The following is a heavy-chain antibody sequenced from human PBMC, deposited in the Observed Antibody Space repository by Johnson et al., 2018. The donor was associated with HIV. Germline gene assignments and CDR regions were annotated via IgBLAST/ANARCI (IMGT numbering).Heavy chain of an antibody. D-gene: IGHD3-16*01. J-gene: IGHJ3*02. CDR3: ARTLWVGKESAFDI. Sequence: EVQLVESGGGVVQPGGSLRLSCAASGFTFSSYGMHWVRQAPGKGLEWISYISTSGSTIYYADSVKGRFTISRDNAKNSLYLQMNSLRAEDTAVYYCARTLWVGKESAFDIWGQGTMVTVSS. CDR1: GFTFSSYG. V-gene: IGHV3-48*04. CDR2: ISTSGSTI.